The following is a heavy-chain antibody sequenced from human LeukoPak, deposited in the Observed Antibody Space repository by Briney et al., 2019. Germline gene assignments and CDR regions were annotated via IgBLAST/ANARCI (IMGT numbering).Heavy chain of an antibody. CDR3: ARVYYDFWRGYYYYYMDV. CDR1: GGSISSGSYY. J-gene: IGHJ6*03. Sequence: SQTLSLTCTVSGGSISSGSYYWSWIRQPAGKGLEWIGRIYTSGSTNYNPSLKSRVTISVDTSKNQFSLKLSSVTAADTAVYYCARVYYDFWRGYYYYYMDVWGKGTTVTVSS. V-gene: IGHV4-61*02. CDR2: IYTSGST. D-gene: IGHD3-3*01.